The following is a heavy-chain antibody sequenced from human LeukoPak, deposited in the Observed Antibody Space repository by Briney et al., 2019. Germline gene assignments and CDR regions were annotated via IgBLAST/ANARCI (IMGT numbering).Heavy chain of an antibody. CDR1: GYTFTGYY. J-gene: IGHJ4*02. V-gene: IGHV1-2*02. CDR3: ARVRWELISPFDY. Sequence: ASVKVSCKASGYTFTGYYMHWVRQAPGQGLEWMGWINPNSGGTNYAQKFQGRVTMTRDQSISTSYMELRRLRSDAPAVYYCARVRWELISPFDYWGQGTLVTVSS. D-gene: IGHD1-26*01. CDR2: INPNSGGT.